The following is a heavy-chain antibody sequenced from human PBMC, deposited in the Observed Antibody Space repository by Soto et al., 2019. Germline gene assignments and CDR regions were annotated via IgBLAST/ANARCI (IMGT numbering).Heavy chain of an antibody. CDR2: ISRSGSSI. CDR1: GFIFSNYH. V-gene: IGHV3-48*01. D-gene: IGHD6-6*01. CDR3: ARDPPRYSSSTSFDY. Sequence: PGGSLRLSCAASGFIFSNYHMNWVRQAPGKGLEWVSYISRSGSSIYYADSVKGRFTISRDNAKNSLYLQMNSLRAEDTAVYYCARDPPRYSSSTSFDYWGQGTLVTVSS. J-gene: IGHJ4*02.